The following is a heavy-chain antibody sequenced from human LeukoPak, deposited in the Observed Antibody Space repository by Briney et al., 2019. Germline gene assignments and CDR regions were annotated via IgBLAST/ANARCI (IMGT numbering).Heavy chain of an antibody. D-gene: IGHD3-10*01. CDR1: GFTFSAYS. CDR2: IASGDSV. Sequence: NPGGSLRLSCAVSGFTFSAYSMNWVRQAPGKGLEWVSSIASGDSVYFADSLKGRFTISRDNAKSSLYLQMNSLRAEDTAVYYCARGGFNMVRGVIIPSNSYYYYMDIWGKGTTVTVSS. J-gene: IGHJ6*03. V-gene: IGHV3-69-1*01. CDR3: ARGGFNMVRGVIIPSNSYYYYMDI.